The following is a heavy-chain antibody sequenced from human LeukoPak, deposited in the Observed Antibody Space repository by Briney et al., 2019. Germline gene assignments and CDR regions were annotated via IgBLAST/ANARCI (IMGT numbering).Heavy chain of an antibody. CDR2: ISSSGSTI. CDR1: GFTFSSYE. V-gene: IGHV3-48*03. CDR3: TRRGAASDAFDI. D-gene: IGHD3-16*01. J-gene: IGHJ3*02. Sequence: GGSLRLSCAASGFTFSSYEMNWVRQAPGKGLEWVSYISSSGSTIYYADSVKGRFTISRDNAKNTLYLQMNTLRAEDTAVYYCTRRGAASDAFDIWGQGTMVTVSS.